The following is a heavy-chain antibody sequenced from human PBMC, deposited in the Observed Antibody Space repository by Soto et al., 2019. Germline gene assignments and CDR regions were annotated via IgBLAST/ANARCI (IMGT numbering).Heavy chain of an antibody. D-gene: IGHD3-10*01. J-gene: IGHJ6*02. CDR3: ALHYGSGSNYYYYGMDF. CDR1: GGTFSSYA. V-gene: IGHV1-69*12. CDR2: IIPIFGPA. Sequence: QVQLVQSGAEVKKPGSSVKVSCKASGGTFSSYAISWVRQAPGQGLEWMGGIIPIFGPADYAQKFQGRVTITADESTSTAYMEVSSLRSEDTAVYYCALHYGSGSNYYYYGMDFWGQGTTVTVSS.